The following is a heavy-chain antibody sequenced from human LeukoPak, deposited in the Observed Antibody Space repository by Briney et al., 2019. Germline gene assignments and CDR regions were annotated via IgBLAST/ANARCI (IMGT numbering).Heavy chain of an antibody. J-gene: IGHJ5*02. CDR3: ASIVKDILSGTTPGIPGS. CDR2: IYHSGRT. V-gene: IGHV4-39*07. D-gene: IGHD3-9*01. Sequence: SETLSLTCAVAGGSISSSTYYWGWIRQPPGKGLEWIGSIYHSGRTYYNSSLNSRVTLSVDTSKNQFSLRLNSVTAADTAVYYCASIVKDILSGTTPGIPGSWGSGTLVTVSS. CDR1: GGSISSSTYY.